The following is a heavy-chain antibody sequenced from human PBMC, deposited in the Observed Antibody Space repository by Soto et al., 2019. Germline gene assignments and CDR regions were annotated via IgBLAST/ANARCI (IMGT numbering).Heavy chain of an antibody. D-gene: IGHD1-26*01. CDR3: AKDLVDATNYYGMDV. V-gene: IGHV3-30*18. CDR1: GFTFSSYG. Sequence: QVQLVESGGGVVQPGRSLRLSCAASGFTFSSYGMHWVRQAPGKGLEWVAVISYDGSNKYYADSVKGRFTISRDNSKNTLYLQMNSLRAEDTAVYYCAKDLVDATNYYGMDVWGQGTTVTVSS. CDR2: ISYDGSNK. J-gene: IGHJ6*02.